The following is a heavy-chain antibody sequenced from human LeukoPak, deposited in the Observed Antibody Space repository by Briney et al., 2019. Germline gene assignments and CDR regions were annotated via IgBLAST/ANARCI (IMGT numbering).Heavy chain of an antibody. CDR2: IYYSGST. D-gene: IGHD6-25*01. CDR3: ARVPAARWYFDL. Sequence: ETLSLTCTVSGGSISSYYWSWIRQPPGKGLEWIGYIYYSGSTNYNPSLKSRVTISVDTSKNQFSLKLSSVTAADTAVYYCARVPAARWYFDLWGRGTLVTVSS. V-gene: IGHV4-59*01. J-gene: IGHJ2*01. CDR1: GGSISSYY.